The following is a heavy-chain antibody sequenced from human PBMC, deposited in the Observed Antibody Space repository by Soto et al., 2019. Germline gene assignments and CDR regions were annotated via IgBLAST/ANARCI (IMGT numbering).Heavy chain of an antibody. Sequence: QITLKESGPTLVKPTQTLTLTCTFSGFSLSTTGVGVGWIRQPPGKALEWLALIYWDDDKRYSPSLKSRLTITKDTSKNQLVLTVTNMDPVDTATYYCAHRRDIVAGFGGWGQGTLVTVSS. D-gene: IGHD5-12*01. CDR1: GFSLSTTGVG. J-gene: IGHJ4*02. CDR2: IYWDDDK. CDR3: AHRRDIVAGFGG. V-gene: IGHV2-5*02.